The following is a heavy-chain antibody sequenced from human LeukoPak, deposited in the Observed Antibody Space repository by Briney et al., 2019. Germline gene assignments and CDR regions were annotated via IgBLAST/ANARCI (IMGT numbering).Heavy chain of an antibody. CDR2: ISSSSSYI. D-gene: IGHD6-19*01. CDR1: GFTFSSYS. J-gene: IGHJ4*02. V-gene: IGHV3-21*01. CDR3: ARVRGIAVAGTLGY. Sequence: KPGGSLRLSCAASGFTFSSYSMNWVRQAPGKGLEWVSSISSSSSYIYYADSVKGRFTISRDNAKNSLYLQMNSLRAEDTAVYYCARVRGIAVAGTLGYWGQGTLVTVSS.